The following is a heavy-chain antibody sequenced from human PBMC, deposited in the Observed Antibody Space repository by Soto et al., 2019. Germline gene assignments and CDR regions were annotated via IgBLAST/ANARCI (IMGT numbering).Heavy chain of an antibody. CDR1: GGSISSGGYY. Sequence: SETLSLTCTVSGGSISSGGYYWSWIRQHPGKGLEWIGYIYYSGSTYYNPSLKSRVTISVDTSKNQFSLKLSSVTAADTAVYYCAMLWFGETYYFDYWGQGTLVTVSS. CDR3: AMLWFGETYYFDY. J-gene: IGHJ4*02. D-gene: IGHD3-10*01. V-gene: IGHV4-31*03. CDR2: IYYSGST.